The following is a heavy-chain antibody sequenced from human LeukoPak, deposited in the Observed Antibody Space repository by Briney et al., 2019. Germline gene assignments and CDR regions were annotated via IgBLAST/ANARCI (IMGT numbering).Heavy chain of an antibody. V-gene: IGHV3-23*01. CDR3: ARSRNYSNYLLDF. J-gene: IGHJ4*02. Sequence: GGSLRLSWAAAGFNFKDYDMRWVRQAPGKGLEWGASISAGGVSTNYADSVRGRFTISRDNSNRVVYLRMNSLRTEDTAVYYCARSRNYSNYLLDFWGQGTRVIVSS. CDR1: GFNFKDYD. CDR2: ISAGGVST. D-gene: IGHD4-11*01.